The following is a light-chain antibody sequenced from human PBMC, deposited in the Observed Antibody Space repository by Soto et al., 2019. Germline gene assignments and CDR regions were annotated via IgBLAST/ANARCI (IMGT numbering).Light chain of an antibody. Sequence: IQITHSPSSLSASVLYRVTITCRDRQSISSYLNWYQHKPGKAPKLLIYAASSLQSGVPSRFSGSGSGTDFTLTISTLQPEDFATYYCHQTFSTRSWTFGQGTKVDIK. V-gene: IGKV1-39*01. CDR3: HQTFSTRSWT. J-gene: IGKJ1*01. CDR1: QSISSY. CDR2: AAS.